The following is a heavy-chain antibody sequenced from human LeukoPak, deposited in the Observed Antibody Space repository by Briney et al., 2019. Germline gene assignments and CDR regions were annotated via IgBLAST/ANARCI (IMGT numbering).Heavy chain of an antibody. CDR1: GFTFSSYA. Sequence: GGSLRLSCAASGFTFSSYAMSWVRQAPGKGLEWVSAISGRGGSTYYADSVKGRFTISRDNSKNTLYLQMNSLRAEDTAVYYCAKDPKPSHYYDSSGYYGNFDYWGQGTLVTVSS. V-gene: IGHV3-23*01. CDR2: ISGRGGST. CDR3: AKDPKPSHYYDSSGYYGNFDY. D-gene: IGHD3-22*01. J-gene: IGHJ4*02.